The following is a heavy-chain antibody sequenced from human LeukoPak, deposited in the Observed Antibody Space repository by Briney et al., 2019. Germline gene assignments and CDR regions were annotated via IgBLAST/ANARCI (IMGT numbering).Heavy chain of an antibody. CDR2: IIPIFGTA. D-gene: IGHD6-19*01. CDR3: ARGKAVADYYYYYGMDV. Sequence: ASVKVSCKASGGTFSSYAISWVRQAPGQGLEWMGGIIPIFGTANYAQKLQGRVTITADESTSTAYMELSSLRSEDTAVYYCARGKAVADYYYYYGMDVWGKGTTVTVSS. J-gene: IGHJ6*04. CDR1: GGTFSSYA. V-gene: IGHV1-69*13.